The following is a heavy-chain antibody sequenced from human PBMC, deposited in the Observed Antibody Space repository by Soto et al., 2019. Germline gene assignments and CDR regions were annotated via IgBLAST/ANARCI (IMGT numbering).Heavy chain of an antibody. D-gene: IGHD4-17*01. CDR3: ARESGGTTATLDYSYFYMDV. CDR2: INPNRGRT. J-gene: IGHJ6*03. Sequence: QVQLVQSGAEVKKPGASVKVSCKASGYAFSQFYIHWMRQAPGQGLEWMGWINPNRGRTKFAQNFQGWVTMTRDTSIKTVYMELSGLRSDATAVYYCARESGGTTATLDYSYFYMDVWGKGTTVTVSS. V-gene: IGHV1-2*04. CDR1: GYAFSQFY.